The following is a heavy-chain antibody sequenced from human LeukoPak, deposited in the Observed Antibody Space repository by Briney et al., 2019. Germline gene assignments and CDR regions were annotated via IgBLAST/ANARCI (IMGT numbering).Heavy chain of an antibody. CDR3: ARERSDYYMDV. J-gene: IGHJ6*03. Sequence: PSETLSLTCNVSRDSISNYYWSWIRQSPGKGLEWIGYIYYTGNTNYNPSLKSRVTMSVDTSKNKFSLTLASVTAADTALYYCARERSDYYMDVWGKGTTVTISS. CDR2: IYYTGNT. V-gene: IGHV4-59*12. CDR1: RDSISNYY.